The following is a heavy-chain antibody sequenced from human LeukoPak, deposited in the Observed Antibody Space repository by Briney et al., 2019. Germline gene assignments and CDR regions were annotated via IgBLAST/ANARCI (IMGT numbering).Heavy chain of an antibody. CDR2: INPGDSDA. Sequence: GESLKISCKGSGYSFTSYWIGWGRQLPGKGLKWMGIINPGDSDARYNPSFQGQVTISADKSISTAYLQWSSLKASDTAMYYCARRRDLYSGSYFPFDYWGQGTLVTVSS. CDR1: GYSFTSYW. CDR3: ARRRDLYSGSYFPFDY. J-gene: IGHJ4*02. D-gene: IGHD1-26*01. V-gene: IGHV5-51*01.